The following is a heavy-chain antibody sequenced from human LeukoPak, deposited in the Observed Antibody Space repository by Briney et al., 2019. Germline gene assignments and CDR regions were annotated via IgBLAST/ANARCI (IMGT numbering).Heavy chain of an antibody. Sequence: GESLKISCMGSGHTFANYWIGWVRQMPGQGLEWMGVMYPGDSDTRYSPSFQGQVTISADKSINTAYLQWSSLKASDTAIYYCARQVYTSTWFYDYWGQGTLVTVSS. CDR3: ARQVYTSTWFYDY. J-gene: IGHJ4*02. CDR2: MYPGDSDT. D-gene: IGHD6-13*01. V-gene: IGHV5-51*01. CDR1: GHTFANYW.